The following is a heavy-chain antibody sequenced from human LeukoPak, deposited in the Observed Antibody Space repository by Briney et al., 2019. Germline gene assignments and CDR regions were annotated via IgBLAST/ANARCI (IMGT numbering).Heavy chain of an antibody. CDR3: AIRYSSSWTSDGFDI. CDR2: IHHSGSFFDSGSA. CDR1: GYSISSGYY. J-gene: IGHJ3*02. Sequence: SEILSLTCAVSGYSISSGYYWGWIRQPPGQGLEWIGSIHHSGSFFDSGSAYYSPPLKSRVTISVDMSKNQFSLKLTSVTAADTAIYYCAIRYSSSWTSDGFDIWGQGTMVTVSS. V-gene: IGHV4-38-2*01. D-gene: IGHD6-13*01.